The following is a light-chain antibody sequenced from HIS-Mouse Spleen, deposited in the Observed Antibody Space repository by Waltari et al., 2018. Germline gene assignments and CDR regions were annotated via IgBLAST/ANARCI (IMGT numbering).Light chain of an antibody. J-gene: IGLJ2*01. CDR3: YSTDSSGNHRV. CDR2: EDS. Sequence: SYELTQPPSVSVSPGQTARITCSGDALPKHYPYWHQQKSGQAPVLVIYEDSKRPSGIPERFSGSSSGTIATLTISGAQVEDEADYYCYSTDSSGNHRVFGGGTKLTVL. CDR1: ALPKHY. V-gene: IGLV3-10*01.